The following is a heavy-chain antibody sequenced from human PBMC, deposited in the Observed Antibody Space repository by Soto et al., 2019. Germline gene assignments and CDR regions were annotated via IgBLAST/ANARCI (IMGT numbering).Heavy chain of an antibody. J-gene: IGHJ3*02. D-gene: IGHD3-22*01. V-gene: IGHV1-46*01. CDR3: ARDPIGYYDSSGSDAFDI. CDR2: INPSGGST. Sequence: ASVKVSCKASGCTFPSYCMHWLRQAPAQGLEWMGIINPSGGSTSYAQKFQGRVTMTRDTSTSTVYMELSSLRSEDTAVYYCARDPIGYYDSSGSDAFDIWGQGTMVTVS. CDR1: GCTFPSYC.